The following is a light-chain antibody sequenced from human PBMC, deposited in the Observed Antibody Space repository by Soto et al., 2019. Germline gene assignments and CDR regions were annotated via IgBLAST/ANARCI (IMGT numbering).Light chain of an antibody. CDR2: AAS. J-gene: IGKJ4*01. Sequence: DIQMTQSPSSLSASVGDRVTITCQASQDISSYLNWYQQKPGKAPKLLIYAASSLQSGVPSRFSGSGSGTDFTLTISSLQPEDFATYYCQQSYSKVTFGGGTKVDIK. CDR1: QDISSY. V-gene: IGKV1-39*01. CDR3: QQSYSKVT.